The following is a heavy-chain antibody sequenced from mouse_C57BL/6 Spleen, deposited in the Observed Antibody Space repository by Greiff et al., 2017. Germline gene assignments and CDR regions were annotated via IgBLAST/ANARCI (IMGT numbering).Heavy chain of an antibody. CDR3: ARSGYDCFPYYAIDY. J-gene: IGHJ4*01. CDR1: GYTFTSYW. CDR2: IHPNSGST. Sequence: VQLQQPGAELVKPGASVKLSCKASGYTFTSYWMHWVKQRPGQGLEWIGMIHPNSGSTNYNEKFKSKATLTVDKSSSTAYMQLSSLTSEDSAVYYCARSGYDCFPYYAIDYWGQGTSVTVSS. D-gene: IGHD2-3*01. V-gene: IGHV1-64*01.